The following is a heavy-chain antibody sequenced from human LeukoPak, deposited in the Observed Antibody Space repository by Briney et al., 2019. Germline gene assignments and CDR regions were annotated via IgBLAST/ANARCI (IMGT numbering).Heavy chain of an antibody. Sequence: SETLSLTCTVSGYSISSGYYWGWIRQPPGKGLQWIGEIYHSGSTNYNPSLKSRVTISLDKSKNLFSLRLTSVTAADTAVYYCVKAAVAVDYWGQGTLVTVSS. V-gene: IGHV4-38-2*02. J-gene: IGHJ4*02. CDR3: VKAAVAVDY. D-gene: IGHD6-19*01. CDR2: IYHSGST. CDR1: GYSISSGYY.